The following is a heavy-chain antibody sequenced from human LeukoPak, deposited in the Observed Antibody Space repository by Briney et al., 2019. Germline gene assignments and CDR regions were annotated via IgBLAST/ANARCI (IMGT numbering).Heavy chain of an antibody. Sequence: SETLSLTCAVYGGSFSGYYWSWIRQPPGKGLEWIGEINHSGSTNYNPSLKSRVTISVDTSKNQFSLELSSVTAADTAVYYCAREPLDPYYFDYWGQGTLVTVSS. CDR3: AREPLDPYYFDY. V-gene: IGHV4-34*01. J-gene: IGHJ4*02. CDR1: GGSFSGYY. D-gene: IGHD1-1*01. CDR2: INHSGST.